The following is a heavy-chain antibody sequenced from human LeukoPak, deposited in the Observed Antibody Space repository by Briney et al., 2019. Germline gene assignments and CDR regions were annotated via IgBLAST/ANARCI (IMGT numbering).Heavy chain of an antibody. D-gene: IGHD2-2*02. CDR1: GFTFSSYW. V-gene: IGHV3-7*03. CDR3: AKDYQLLYAEYFQH. Sequence: GGPLRLSCAASGFTFSSYWMSWVRQAPGKGLEWVANIKQDGSEKYYVDSVKGRFTISRDNSKNTLYLQMNSLRAEDTAVYYCAKDYQLLYAEYFQHWGQGTLVTVSS. J-gene: IGHJ1*01. CDR2: IKQDGSEK.